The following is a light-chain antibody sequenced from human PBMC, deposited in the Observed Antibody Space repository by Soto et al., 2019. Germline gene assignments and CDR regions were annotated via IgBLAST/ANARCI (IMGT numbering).Light chain of an antibody. CDR2: DVS. CDR1: SSDVGGYNY. V-gene: IGLV2-14*03. Sequence: QSALTQPASVSGSPGQSITISCTGTSSDVGGYNYVSWYQHHPGKAPKFIIYDVSNRPSGVSIRFSASKSDNTASLTISGLQPEDEADYHCSSYTTSNTRQIVFGTGTKVTVL. CDR3: SSYTTSNTRQIV. J-gene: IGLJ1*01.